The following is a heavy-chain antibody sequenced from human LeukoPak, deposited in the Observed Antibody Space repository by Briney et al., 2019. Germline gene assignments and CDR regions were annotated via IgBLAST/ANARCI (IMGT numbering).Heavy chain of an antibody. CDR1: GGSISSGDHY. Sequence: SETLSVTCSVSGGSISSGDHYWSWIRQPPGKGLEWIGNIYHSGSTNYNASFKSRITISVDTSRNQFSLKLTSVTAADTAVYFCARDSALLWFGELDSWGQGTVVTVSS. V-gene: IGHV4-30-4*01. CDR2: IYHSGST. CDR3: ARDSALLWFGELDS. D-gene: IGHD3-10*01. J-gene: IGHJ5*02.